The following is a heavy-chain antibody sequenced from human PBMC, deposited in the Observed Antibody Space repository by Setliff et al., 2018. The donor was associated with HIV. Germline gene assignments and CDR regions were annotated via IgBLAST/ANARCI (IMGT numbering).Heavy chain of an antibody. D-gene: IGHD2-15*01. CDR1: GYTFTGYY. CDR3: ARDLAYCSSGSCYRPLVYYFYYMDV. J-gene: IGHJ6*03. CDR2: INPKSGAA. V-gene: IGHV1-2*02. Sequence: ASVKVSCKAFGYTFTGYYMHWVRQAPGQGLEWMGWINPKSGAANYTQKFQGRVTMTSDASIRTAYMELSGLTSDDTATYYCARDLAYCSSGSCYRPLVYYFYYMDVWGTGTTVTVSS.